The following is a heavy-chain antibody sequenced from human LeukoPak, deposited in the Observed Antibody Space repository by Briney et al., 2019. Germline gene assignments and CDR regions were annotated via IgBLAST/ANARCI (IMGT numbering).Heavy chain of an antibody. J-gene: IGHJ4*02. V-gene: IGHV4-59*11. Sequence: SETLSLTCTVSGGSLSSHYWSWIRQPPGKGLEWLGYIYYSGSTNYNPSLKSRVTISVDTSKDQFSLKLSSVTAADTAVYYCARSYTAMVRYFDNWGQGTLVTVSS. D-gene: IGHD5-18*01. CDR3: ARSYTAMVRYFDN. CDR1: GGSLSSHY. CDR2: IYYSGST.